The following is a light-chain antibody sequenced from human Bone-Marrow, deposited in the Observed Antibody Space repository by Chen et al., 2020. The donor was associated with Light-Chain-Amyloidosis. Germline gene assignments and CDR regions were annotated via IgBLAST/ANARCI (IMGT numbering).Light chain of an antibody. CDR3: QHLNSYLFT. Sequence: DIQLTPSPSFLSASVGDRVTITCRASQDIGDPLAWFQQTPGKAPKLLIYATSTLQTGVPSRCSGSGSGTQFTLTISSLQPEDFATYYCQHLNSYLFTFGPGTKVDFK. CDR1: QDIGDP. V-gene: IGKV1-9*01. CDR2: ATS. J-gene: IGKJ3*01.